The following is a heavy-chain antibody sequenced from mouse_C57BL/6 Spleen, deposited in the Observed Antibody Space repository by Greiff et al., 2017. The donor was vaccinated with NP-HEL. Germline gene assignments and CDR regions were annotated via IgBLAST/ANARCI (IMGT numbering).Heavy chain of an antibody. D-gene: IGHD3-1*01. J-gene: IGHJ3*01. CDR3: ARSGDVRAWCAY. CDR1: GYAFSSSW. V-gene: IGHV1-82*01. CDR2: IYPGDGDT. Sequence: QVQLQQSGPELVKPGASVKISCKASGYAFSSSWMNWVKQRPGKGLEWIGRIYPGDGDTNYNGKFKGKATLTADKSSSTAYMQLSSLTSEDSAVYFCARSGDVRAWCAYWGQGTLVTVSA.